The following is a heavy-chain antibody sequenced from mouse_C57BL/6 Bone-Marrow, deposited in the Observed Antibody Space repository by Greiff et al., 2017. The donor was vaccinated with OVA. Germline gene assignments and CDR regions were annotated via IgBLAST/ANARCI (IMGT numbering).Heavy chain of an antibody. D-gene: IGHD1-1*01. V-gene: IGHV1-5*01. CDR3: TRSGTTVVATDWFAY. CDR1: GYTFTSYW. J-gene: IGHJ3*01. Sequence: EVQLQQSGTVLARPGASVKMSCKTSGYTFTSYWMHWVKQRPGQGLEWIGAIYPGNSDTSYNQKFKGKAKLTAVTSASTAYMELSSLTNEDSAVYYCTRSGTTVVATDWFAYWGQGTLVTVSA. CDR2: IYPGNSDT.